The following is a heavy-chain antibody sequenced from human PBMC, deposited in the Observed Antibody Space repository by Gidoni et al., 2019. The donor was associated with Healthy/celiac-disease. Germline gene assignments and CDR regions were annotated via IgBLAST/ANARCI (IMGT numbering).Heavy chain of an antibody. CDR2: IYYSGST. V-gene: IGHV4-31*03. D-gene: IGHD3-3*01. J-gene: IGHJ4*02. CDR1: GGSISSGGYY. CDR3: ARVAGGELRLLEWYGEYYFDY. Sequence: QVQLQESGPGLVKPSQTLSLTCTVSGGSISSGGYYWSWIRQHPGKGLEWIGYIYYSGSTYYNPSLKRRVPISVDTSKNECSRKLSSVSAADTAVYYCARVAGGELRLLEWYGEYYFDYWGQGTLVTVSS.